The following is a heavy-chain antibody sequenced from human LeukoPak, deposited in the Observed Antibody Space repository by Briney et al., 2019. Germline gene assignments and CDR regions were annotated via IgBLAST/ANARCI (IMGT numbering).Heavy chain of an antibody. D-gene: IGHD3-3*01. J-gene: IGHJ4*02. CDR1: GGTFSSYA. Sequence: SVKVSCKASGGTFSSYAISWVRQAPGQGLEWMGGIIPIFGTANYAQKFQGRVTITADESTSTAYMELSSLRSEDTAVYYCATVHLSEEYYDFWSGYSYWGQGTLVTISS. V-gene: IGHV1-69*13. CDR2: IIPIFGTA. CDR3: ATVHLSEEYYDFWSGYSY.